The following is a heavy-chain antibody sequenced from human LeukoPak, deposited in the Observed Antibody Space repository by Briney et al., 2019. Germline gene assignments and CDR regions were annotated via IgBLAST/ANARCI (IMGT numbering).Heavy chain of an antibody. CDR2: IKQDGSEK. CDR3: ASLGYDILTGRDY. J-gene: IGHJ4*02. D-gene: IGHD3-9*01. Sequence: PGGSLRLSCAASGFTFSSYWMSWVRQAPGKGLEWVANIKQDGSEKYYVDSVKGRFTISRDNAKNSLYLQMNSLRAEDTAVYYCASLGYDILTGRDYWGQGTLVTVSS. CDR1: GFTFSSYW. V-gene: IGHV3-7*01.